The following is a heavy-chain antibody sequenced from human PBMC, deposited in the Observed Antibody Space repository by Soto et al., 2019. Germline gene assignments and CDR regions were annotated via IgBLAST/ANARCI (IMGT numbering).Heavy chain of an antibody. J-gene: IGHJ4*02. Sequence: EMQVLESGGGLVQPGGSLRLSCAASGFTFSSYGMNWVRQAPGKGLEWVSGIRSDGDTTYNSDSVKGRFTVSRDTSKNTVDLQMNSLRAEDTAVYYCAKGKGVGATPDGANCWGQGTLVTVSS. D-gene: IGHD1-26*01. CDR3: AKGKGVGATPDGANC. V-gene: IGHV3-23*01. CDR1: GFTFSSYG. CDR2: IRSDGDTT.